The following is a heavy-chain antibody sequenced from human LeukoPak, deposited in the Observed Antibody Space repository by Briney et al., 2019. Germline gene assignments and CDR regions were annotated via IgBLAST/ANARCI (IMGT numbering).Heavy chain of an antibody. V-gene: IGHV3-48*04. J-gene: IGHJ3*02. CDR1: GFTFSTYG. CDR3: ARALRGLELGDAFDI. CDR2: ISSSSSTI. Sequence: GGSLRLSCAASGFTFSTYGMNWVRQAPGKGLEWVSYISSSSSTIYYADSVKGRFTISRDNAKNSLYLQMNSLRAEDTAVYYCARALRGLELGDAFDIWGQGTMVTVSS. D-gene: IGHD1-26*01.